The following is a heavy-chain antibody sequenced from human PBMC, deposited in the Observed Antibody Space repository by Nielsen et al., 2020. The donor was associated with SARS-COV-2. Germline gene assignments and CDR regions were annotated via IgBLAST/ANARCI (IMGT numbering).Heavy chain of an antibody. CDR2: IYYSGST. D-gene: IGHD3-10*01. J-gene: IGHJ5*02. V-gene: IGHV4-30-4*01. CDR3: ASAASTVSTSYGSGSYYKPMGLIDP. Sequence: WIRQPPGKGLEWIGYIYYSGSTYYNPSLKSRVTISVDTSKNQFSLKLSSVTAADTAVYYCASAASTVSTSYGSGSYYKPMGLIDPWGQGTLVTVSS.